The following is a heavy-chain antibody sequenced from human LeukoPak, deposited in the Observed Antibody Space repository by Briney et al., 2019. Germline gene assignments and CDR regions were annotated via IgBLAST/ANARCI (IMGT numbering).Heavy chain of an antibody. V-gene: IGHV4-4*02. CDR1: GGSISSSNW. CDR2: IYHSGST. Sequence: PSGTLSLTCAVSGGSISSSNWWRWVSQPPGKGLEWSGEIYHSGSTNYNPSLKSRVTISVDKSKNQFSLKLSSVTAADTAVYYCARIGIRYFDWTYWGQGTLVTVSS. D-gene: IGHD3-9*01. CDR3: ARIGIRYFDWTY. J-gene: IGHJ4*02.